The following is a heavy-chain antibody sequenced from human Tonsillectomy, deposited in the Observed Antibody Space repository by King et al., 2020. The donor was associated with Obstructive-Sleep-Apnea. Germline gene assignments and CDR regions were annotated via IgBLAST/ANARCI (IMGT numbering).Heavy chain of an antibody. CDR1: GFTFSSYA. CDR2: ISGSGGST. V-gene: IGHV3-23*04. J-gene: IGHJ4*02. CDR3: AKVVMHWDYYGYQGRLGGGYYFDY. Sequence: VQLVESGGGLVQPGGSLRLSCAASGFTFSSYAMSWVRQAPGKGLEWVSAISGSGGSTYYADSVKGRFTISRDNSKNTLYLQMNSLRAEDTAVYYCAKVVMHWDYYGYQGRLGGGYYFDYWGQGTLVTVSS. D-gene: IGHD3-10*01.